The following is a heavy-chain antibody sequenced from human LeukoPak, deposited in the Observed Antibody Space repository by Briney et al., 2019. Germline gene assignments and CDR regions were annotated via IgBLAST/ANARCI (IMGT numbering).Heavy chain of an antibody. D-gene: IGHD5-24*01. Sequence: GGSLRLSCAASGFTFSSYAMHWDRQAPGKGLEWVAVISYDGSNKYYADSVKGRFTISRDNSKNTLYLQMNSLRAEDTAVYYCARDGGGYNLFDYWGQGTLVTVSS. J-gene: IGHJ4*02. CDR1: GFTFSSYA. CDR3: ARDGGGYNLFDY. CDR2: ISYDGSNK. V-gene: IGHV3-30*01.